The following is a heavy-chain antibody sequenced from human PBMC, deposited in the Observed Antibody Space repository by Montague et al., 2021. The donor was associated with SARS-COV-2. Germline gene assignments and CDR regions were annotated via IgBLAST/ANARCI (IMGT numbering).Heavy chain of an antibody. CDR3: ARHGREGLLLTPHYFDY. Sequence: SETLSLTCTVSGGSISSSSYYWGWIRQPPGKGLEWIGSIYYSGSTYYNPSLKSRVTISVDTSKNQFSLKLSSVTAADTAVYYCARHGREGLLLTPHYFDYWGQGTLVTVSS. CDR1: GGSISSSSYY. V-gene: IGHV4-39*01. CDR2: IYYSGST. D-gene: IGHD5-12*01. J-gene: IGHJ4*02.